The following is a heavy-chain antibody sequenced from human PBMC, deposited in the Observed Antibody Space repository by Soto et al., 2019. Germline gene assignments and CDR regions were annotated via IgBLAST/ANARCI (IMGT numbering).Heavy chain of an antibody. V-gene: IGHV1-3*01. Sequence: ASVKVSCKASGYTFSNYAMHWVRQAPGQRLEWMGLINVGNGNTKYSQKFQGRVTITRDTSANTAYMELSSLRSEDTAVYYCASSYYYDSSGYSSLYYYYGMDVWGQGTTVTVSS. CDR1: GYTFSNYA. CDR2: INVGNGNT. J-gene: IGHJ6*02. CDR3: ASSYYYDSSGYSSLYYYYGMDV. D-gene: IGHD3-22*01.